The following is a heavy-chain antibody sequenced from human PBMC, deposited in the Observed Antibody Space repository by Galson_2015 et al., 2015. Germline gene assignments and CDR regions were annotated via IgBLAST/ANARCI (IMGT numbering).Heavy chain of an antibody. Sequence: SLRLSCAASGFTFSSYTISWVRQAPGKGLVWVSYISSSSATIYYADSVKGRFTISRDNAKNSLYLQMNSLRDEDTAVYYCARDPWRGSYKVFYYANDYWGQGTPVTVSS. CDR3: ARDPWRGSYKVFYYANDY. D-gene: IGHD1-26*01. J-gene: IGHJ4*02. CDR2: ISSSSATI. CDR1: GFTFSSYT. V-gene: IGHV3-48*02.